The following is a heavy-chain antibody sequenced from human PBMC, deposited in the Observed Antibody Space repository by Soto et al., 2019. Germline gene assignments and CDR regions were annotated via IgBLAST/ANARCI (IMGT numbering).Heavy chain of an antibody. CDR2: IYYSGS. Sequence: QVQLQESGPGLVKPSETLSLTCTVSGGSVSSRSYYWSWIRQPPGKGLEWIGYIYYSGSNYNPSLRSRFTMSIDTSKSQVSLQVTSVTAAETAVYYCVRSYSSGWYDYWGQGTLVTVSS. D-gene: IGHD6-19*01. CDR1: GGSVSSRSYY. CDR3: VRSYSSGWYDY. J-gene: IGHJ4*02. V-gene: IGHV4-61*01.